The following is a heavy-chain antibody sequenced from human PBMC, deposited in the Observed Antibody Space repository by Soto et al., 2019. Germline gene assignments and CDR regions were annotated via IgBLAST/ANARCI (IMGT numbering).Heavy chain of an antibody. CDR3: SREVRWARMVPYD. J-gene: IGHJ4*02. CDR1: GYTFTSYG. Sequence: QVQLVQSGTEVKKPGASLNVSCKALGYTFTSYGFRWVRQVPGQMLEWLGWISAFNGDTQYGQTMKARLTVTTDTPRTTVHRELMSQTPVDTAVYYCSREVRWARMVPYDWGQGPRVTVS. V-gene: IGHV1-18*04. CDR2: ISAFNGDT. D-gene: IGHD2-8*01.